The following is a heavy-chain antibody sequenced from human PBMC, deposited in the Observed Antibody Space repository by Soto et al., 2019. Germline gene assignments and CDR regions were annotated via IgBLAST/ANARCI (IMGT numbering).Heavy chain of an antibody. CDR3: ARKPLAPLIYMVRGGSPNWFDP. Sequence: SETLSLTCAVYGGSFSGYYWSWIRQPPGKGLERIGEINHSGSTNYNPSLKSRVTISVDTSKNQFSLKLSSVTAADTAVYYCARKPLAPLIYMVRGGSPNWFDPWGQGALVTVSS. J-gene: IGHJ5*02. CDR1: GGSFSGYY. D-gene: IGHD3-10*01. V-gene: IGHV4-34*01. CDR2: INHSGST.